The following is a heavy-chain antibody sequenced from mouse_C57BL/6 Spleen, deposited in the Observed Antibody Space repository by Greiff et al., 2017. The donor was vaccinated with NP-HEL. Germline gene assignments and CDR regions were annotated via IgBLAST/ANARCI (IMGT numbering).Heavy chain of an antibody. CDR1: GFNIKDYY. Sequence: VQLQQSGAELVKPGASVKLSCTASGFNIKDYYMHWVKQRTEQGLEWIGRIDPEDGDTKYAPKFQGKATITADTSSNTAYLQLSSLTSEDTAVYYCARSSNYGYAMDYWGQGTSVTVSS. J-gene: IGHJ4*01. D-gene: IGHD2-5*01. CDR2: IDPEDGDT. CDR3: ARSSNYGYAMDY. V-gene: IGHV14-2*01.